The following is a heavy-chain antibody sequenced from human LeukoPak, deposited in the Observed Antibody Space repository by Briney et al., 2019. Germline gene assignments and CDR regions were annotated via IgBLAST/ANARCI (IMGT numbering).Heavy chain of an antibody. D-gene: IGHD3-16*01. V-gene: IGHV3-33*06. CDR1: GFTFSSFG. J-gene: IGHJ6*03. CDR3: AKGWGSRVYYMDV. Sequence: GGSLRPSCAASGFTFSSFGMHWVRQAPGKGLEWVAVIWYDGSDKYYADSVKGRFTIFRDNSKNTLYLQMNSLRAEDTAVYYCAKGWGSRVYYMDVWGKGTTVTVSS. CDR2: IWYDGSDK.